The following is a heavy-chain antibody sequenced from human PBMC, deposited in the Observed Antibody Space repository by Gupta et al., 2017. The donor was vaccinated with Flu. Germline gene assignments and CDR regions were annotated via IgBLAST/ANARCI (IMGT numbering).Heavy chain of an antibody. J-gene: IGHJ4*02. CDR2: IWYDGNNK. D-gene: IGHD5-12*01. Sequence: GLEWVAVIWYDGNNKYYADSVKGRFTISRDNSKNTLYLQMNSLRAEDTAVYYCVREGEDIEAMIFPETYYFHYWGQGTLVTVSS. V-gene: IGHV3-33*01. CDR3: VREGEDIEAMIFPETYYFHY.